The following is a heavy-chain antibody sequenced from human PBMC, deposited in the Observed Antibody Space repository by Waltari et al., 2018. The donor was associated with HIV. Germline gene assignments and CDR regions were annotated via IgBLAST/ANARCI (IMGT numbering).Heavy chain of an antibody. CDR2: ISGSGGST. CDR3: AKALRNYYDSSGYYYPPYYYYGMDV. V-gene: IGHV3-23*01. J-gene: IGHJ6*02. CDR1: GFTFSSYA. Sequence: EVQLLESGGGLVQPGGSLRLSCAASGFTFSSYAMSWVRQAPGKGLEWVSAISGSGGSTYYADSVKGRFTISRDNSKNTLYLQMNSLRAEDTAVYYCAKALRNYYDSSGYYYPPYYYYGMDVWGQGTTVTVSS. D-gene: IGHD3-22*01.